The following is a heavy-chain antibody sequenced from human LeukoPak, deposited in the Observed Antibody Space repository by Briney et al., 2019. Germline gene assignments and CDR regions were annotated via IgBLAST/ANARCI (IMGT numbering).Heavy chain of an antibody. Sequence: SEPLSLTCCVSGVSLSSYSWSWLRQPPGKGLEWIGSMYDSGSTKYNPSLKSRVTISVDTSKNQFSLKLSSVTAADTAVYYCARHGGETIVDTILHVFDLWGQGTMVTVSA. CDR1: GVSLSSYS. J-gene: IGHJ3*01. V-gene: IGHV4-59*08. D-gene: IGHD5-12*01. CDR3: ARHGGETIVDTILHVFDL. CDR2: MYDSGST.